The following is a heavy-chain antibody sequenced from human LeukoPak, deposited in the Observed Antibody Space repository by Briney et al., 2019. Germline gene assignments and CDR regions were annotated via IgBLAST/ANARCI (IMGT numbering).Heavy chain of an antibody. Sequence: SETLSLTCTVSGSSFSSSYWSWIRQPAGKGLEWIGRIYASGSTNYNPSFKSRITMSVDTSKNHFSLNLSSVTAADTAVYYCARDWMVSSSWFRWYFDLWGRGTLVIVSS. CDR2: IYASGST. CDR1: GSSFSSSY. CDR3: ARDWMVSSSWFRWYFDL. D-gene: IGHD6-13*01. J-gene: IGHJ2*01. V-gene: IGHV4-4*07.